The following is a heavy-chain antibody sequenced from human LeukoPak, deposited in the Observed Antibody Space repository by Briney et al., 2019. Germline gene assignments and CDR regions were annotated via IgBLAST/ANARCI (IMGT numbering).Heavy chain of an antibody. J-gene: IGHJ4*02. Sequence: SETLSLTCAVYGGSFSGYYWSWIRQPPGKGLEWIGEINHSGSTNYNPSLKSRVTISVGTSKNQFSLKLSSVTAADTAVYYCARGFDSSGYYSTHFDYWGQGTLVTVSS. CDR3: ARGFDSSGYYSTHFDY. CDR1: GGSFSGYY. D-gene: IGHD3-22*01. V-gene: IGHV4-34*01. CDR2: INHSGST.